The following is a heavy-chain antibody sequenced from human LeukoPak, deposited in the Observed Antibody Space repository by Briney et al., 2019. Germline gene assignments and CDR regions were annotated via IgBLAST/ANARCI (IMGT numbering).Heavy chain of an antibody. J-gene: IGHJ4*02. V-gene: IGHV3-30*18. CDR1: GFTFSSYG. CDR2: ISYDGSNK. CDR3: ANRHYDSSGYYAPPDY. D-gene: IGHD3-22*01. Sequence: GRSLRLSCAASGFTFSSYGMHWVRQAPGKGLEWVAVISYDGSNKYYADSVKGRFTISRDNSENTLYLQMNSLRAEDTAVYYCANRHYDSSGYYAPPDYWGQGTLVTVSS.